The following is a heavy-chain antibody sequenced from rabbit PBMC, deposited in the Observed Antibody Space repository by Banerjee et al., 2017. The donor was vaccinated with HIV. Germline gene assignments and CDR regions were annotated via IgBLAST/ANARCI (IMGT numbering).Heavy chain of an antibody. Sequence: QQQLVESGGGLVKPEGSLTLTCKASGFDLSRYYYMCWVRQAPGKGLELIACIDTNSDSTSYASWARGRFTISSHNAQNTLYLQLNSLTAADTATYFCVRGDDDYPTYFNLWGPGTLVTVS. J-gene: IGHJ4*01. CDR3: VRGDDDYPTYFNL. D-gene: IGHD2-1*01. CDR1: GFDLSRYYY. V-gene: IGHV1S43*01. CDR2: IDTNSDST.